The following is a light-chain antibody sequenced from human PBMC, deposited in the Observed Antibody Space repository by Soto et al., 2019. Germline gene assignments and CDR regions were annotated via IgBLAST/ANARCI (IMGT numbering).Light chain of an antibody. J-gene: IGLJ2*01. Sequence: QSVLTQLPSTSGTPGQRVTISCSGASSNIGSNTVNWYQHLPGTAPKLLIYYNNQRPSGVPDRFSGSRSGTSASLAITGLQSGDDAYYYCAAWDDSLNGVVFGGGTKLTVL. V-gene: IGLV1-44*01. CDR3: AAWDDSLNGVV. CDR2: YNN. CDR1: SSNIGSNT.